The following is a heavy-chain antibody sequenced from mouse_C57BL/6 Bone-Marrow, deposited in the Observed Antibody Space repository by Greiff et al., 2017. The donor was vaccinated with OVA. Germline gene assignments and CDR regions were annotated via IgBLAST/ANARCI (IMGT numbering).Heavy chain of an antibody. CDR1: GFTFSSYA. D-gene: IGHD2-4*01. Sequence: EVLLVESGGGLVKPGGSLKLSCAASGFTFSSYAMSWVRQTPEKRLEWVATISDGGSYTYYPDNVKGRFTISRDNAKNNLYLQRSHLKAEDTAMYYCARDLADYDAWFAYWGQGTLVTVSA. CDR3: ARDLADYDAWFAY. V-gene: IGHV5-4*01. J-gene: IGHJ3*01. CDR2: ISDGGSYT.